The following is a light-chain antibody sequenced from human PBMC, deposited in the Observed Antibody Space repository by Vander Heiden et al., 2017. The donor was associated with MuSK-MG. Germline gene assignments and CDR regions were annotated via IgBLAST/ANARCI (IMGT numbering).Light chain of an antibody. CDR3: QQSVSSYT. CDR2: ATS. CDR1: ESIRRY. V-gene: IGKV1-39*01. Sequence: DILMTLSPSSLSASVGDRVTITCRASESIRRYLNWYQYKPGKAPQLLIYATSSLQNGVPSRFSGSGSGTDFTLTITALRPEDFATYYCQQSVSSYTFGPGTKVQIK. J-gene: IGKJ2*01.